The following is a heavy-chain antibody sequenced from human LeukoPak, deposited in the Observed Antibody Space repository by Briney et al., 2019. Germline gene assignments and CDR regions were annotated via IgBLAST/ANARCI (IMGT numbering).Heavy chain of an antibody. D-gene: IGHD6-6*01. CDR1: GFTFTSHY. CDR2: INPSGGST. Sequence: ASVKVSCKASGFTFTSHYLHWVRQAPGQGLEWMGIINPSGGSTSYAQEFQGRVTMTRDTSTSTVYMELSRLTSEDTAVYYCATSSGDYWGQGTLVTVSS. CDR3: ATSSGDY. V-gene: IGHV1-46*01. J-gene: IGHJ4*02.